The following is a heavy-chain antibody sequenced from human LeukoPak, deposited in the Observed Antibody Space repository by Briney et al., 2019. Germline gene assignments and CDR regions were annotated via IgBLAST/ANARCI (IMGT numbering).Heavy chain of an antibody. CDR3: ARGRGYCSGGSCPEYFQH. D-gene: IGHD2-15*01. J-gene: IGHJ1*01. Sequence: PGGSLRFSCAASGFTFSSYAMHWVRQAPGKGLEWVAVISYDGSNKYYADSVKGRFTISRDNSKNTLYLQMNSLRAEDTAVYYCARGRGYCSGGSCPEYFQHWGQGTLVTVSS. V-gene: IGHV3-30-3*01. CDR1: GFTFSSYA. CDR2: ISYDGSNK.